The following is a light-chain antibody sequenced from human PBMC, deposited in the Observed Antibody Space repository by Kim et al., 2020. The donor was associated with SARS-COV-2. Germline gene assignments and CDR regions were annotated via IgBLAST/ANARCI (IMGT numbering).Light chain of an antibody. CDR2: AAT. J-gene: IGKJ4*01. CDR3: QKYNDWPLT. Sequence: SGSPGESATLSCRASQSVNNNLAWYQQRRGQPPRLLISAATTRATDIPARFSASGYGTEFTLTISGLQSEDFAVYYCQKYNDWPLTFGGGTKVEI. CDR1: QSVNNN. V-gene: IGKV3D-15*01.